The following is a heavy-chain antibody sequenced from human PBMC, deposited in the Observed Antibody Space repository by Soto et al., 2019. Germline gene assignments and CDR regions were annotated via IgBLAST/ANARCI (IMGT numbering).Heavy chain of an antibody. CDR1: GYTFAGRY. CDR2: INPHSGDT. J-gene: IGHJ6*02. Sequence: ASVKVSCKASGYTFAGRYIHWVRQAPGQGLEWMGRINPHSGDTNYAQKFQGRVTVTRDTSISTAYMELTSLRSDDTAVYFCAKEAENYFYYGMDVWAKGPRSPSP. CDR3: AKEAENYFYYGMDV. V-gene: IGHV1-2*06.